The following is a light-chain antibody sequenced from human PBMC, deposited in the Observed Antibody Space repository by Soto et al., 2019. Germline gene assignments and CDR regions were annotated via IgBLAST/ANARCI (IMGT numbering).Light chain of an antibody. CDR3: QHYGDSPRYT. V-gene: IGKV3-20*01. CDR1: QSVSSSY. J-gene: IGKJ2*01. CDR2: GAT. Sequence: EIVLTQSPGTLSLSPGERATLSCRASQSVSSSYLGWYQQKPGQAPRLLIYGATNRATGIPDRFSGSGSGTDFTLTISRLEPDDFAVYYCQHYGDSPRYTFGQGTKLEIK.